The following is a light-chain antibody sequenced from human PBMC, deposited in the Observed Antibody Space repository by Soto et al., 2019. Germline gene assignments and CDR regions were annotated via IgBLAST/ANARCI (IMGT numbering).Light chain of an antibody. J-gene: IGLJ2*01. V-gene: IGLV2-14*01. CDR2: EVS. CDR1: SSDVGGYNY. CDR3: SSYTSSSTRV. Sequence: QSALTQPASVSGSPGQSITISCTGTSSDVGGYNYVSWYQQHPGKAPKLMIYEVSNRPSGVSNRFSGPKSGNTASLPISGLQAEDEADYYCSSYTSSSTRVFGGGTQLTVL.